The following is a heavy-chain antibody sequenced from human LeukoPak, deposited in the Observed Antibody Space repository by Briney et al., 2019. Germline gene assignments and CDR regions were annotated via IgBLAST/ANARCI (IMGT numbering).Heavy chain of an antibody. CDR3: AKGYYDFCSGLLVDPDY. J-gene: IGHJ4*02. D-gene: IGHD3-3*01. V-gene: IGHV3-43*02. CDR1: GFTFDDYA. CDR2: ISGDGGST. Sequence: GGSLRLSCAASGFTFDDYAMHWVRQAPGKGLEWVSLISGDGGSTYYADSVKGRFTISRDNSKNSLYLQMNSPRTEDTALYYCAKGYYDFCSGLLVDPDYWGQGTLVTVSS.